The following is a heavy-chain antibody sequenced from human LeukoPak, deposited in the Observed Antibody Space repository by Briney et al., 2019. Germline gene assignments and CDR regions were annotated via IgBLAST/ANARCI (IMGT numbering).Heavy chain of an antibody. V-gene: IGHV3-21*01. CDR3: AKDVYHDSSGYYDY. D-gene: IGHD3-22*01. J-gene: IGHJ4*02. Sequence: GGSLRLSCAASGFTFSSYSMNWVRQAPGKGLEWVSSISSSSSYIYYADSVKGRFTISRDNAKNSLYLQMNSLRAEDTAVYYCAKDVYHDSSGYYDYWGQGTLVTVSS. CDR1: GFTFSSYS. CDR2: ISSSSSYI.